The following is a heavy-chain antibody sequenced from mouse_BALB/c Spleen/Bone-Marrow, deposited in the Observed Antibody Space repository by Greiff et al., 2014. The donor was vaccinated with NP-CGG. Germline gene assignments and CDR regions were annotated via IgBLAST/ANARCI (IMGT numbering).Heavy chain of an antibody. CDR3: ARPDARYRYFDV. J-gene: IGHJ1*01. CDR2: INPNNGGT. V-gene: IGHV1-18*01. Sequence: EVKLMESGPELVKPGASVKIPCKASGYTFTDYNMDWVKQSHGKSLEWIGGINPNNGGTIYNQKFKGKATLTVDKSSSTAYMELRSLTSEDTAVYYCARPDARYRYFDVWGAGTTVTVSS. CDR1: GYTFTDYN.